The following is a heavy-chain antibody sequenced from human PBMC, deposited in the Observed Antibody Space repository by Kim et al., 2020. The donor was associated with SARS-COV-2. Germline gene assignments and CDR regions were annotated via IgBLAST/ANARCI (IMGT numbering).Heavy chain of an antibody. V-gene: IGHV3-21*01. D-gene: IGHD6-13*01. Sequence: YIYYADSVKGRFTISRDNAKNSLYLQMNSLRAEDTAVYYCARDVIAAARHWGQGTLVTVSS. J-gene: IGHJ4*02. CDR2: YI. CDR3: ARDVIAAARH.